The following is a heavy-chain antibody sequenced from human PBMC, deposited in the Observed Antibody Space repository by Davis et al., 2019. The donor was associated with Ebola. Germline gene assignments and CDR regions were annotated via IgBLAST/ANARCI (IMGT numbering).Heavy chain of an antibody. Sequence: SETLSLTCAVYGGSFSGYYWSWIRQPPGKGLEWIGEINHSGSTNYNPPLKSRVTISVDTSKNQFSLKLSSVTVADTAVYYCARAQNLLIGEWGYYYYYGMDVWGQGTTVTVSS. CDR2: INHSGST. J-gene: IGHJ6*02. CDR1: GGSFSGYY. CDR3: ARAQNLLIGEWGYYYYYGMDV. V-gene: IGHV4-34*01. D-gene: IGHD3-10*01.